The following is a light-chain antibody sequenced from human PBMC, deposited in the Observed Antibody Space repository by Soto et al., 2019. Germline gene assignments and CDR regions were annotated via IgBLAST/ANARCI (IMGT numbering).Light chain of an antibody. CDR1: QGVTTN. Sequence: EIMMTKYPSALSLSPGERATLSFRAGQGVTTNFAWYQQKSGQSPRLLISDVSIRATGVPARFSSTGSETDFTLTISGLQSEDSAVYLCQQYNNWPFSFVQGTLLEI. CDR2: DVS. V-gene: IGKV3-15*01. CDR3: QQYNNWPFS. J-gene: IGKJ5*01.